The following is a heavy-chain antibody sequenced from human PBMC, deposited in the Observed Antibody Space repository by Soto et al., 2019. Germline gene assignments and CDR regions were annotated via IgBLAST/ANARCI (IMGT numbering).Heavy chain of an antibody. CDR2: IYYSGST. CDR1: GGSISSYY. J-gene: IGHJ6*02. CDR3: ARTPVRDYYYYYGMDV. V-gene: IGHV4-59*01. Sequence: PSETLSLTCTVSGGSISSYYWSWIRQPPGKGLEWIGYIYYSGSTNYNPSLKSRVTISVDTSKNQFSLKLSSVTAVDTAVYYCARTPVRDYYYYYGMDVWGQGTTVTVSS. D-gene: IGHD4-17*01.